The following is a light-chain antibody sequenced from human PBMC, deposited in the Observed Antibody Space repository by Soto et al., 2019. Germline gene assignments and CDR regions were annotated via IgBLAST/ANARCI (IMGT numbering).Light chain of an antibody. CDR3: QQRSNWPSSFT. CDR1: QSVGSY. J-gene: IGKJ3*01. Sequence: EIVLTQSPATLSLSPGERATLSCRASQSVGSYLAWYQQKPGQAPRLLIYDASNRATGIPARFSGSGSGTDFTLTISSLEPEDFAVYYCQQRSNWPSSFTFGPGTKVDIK. CDR2: DAS. V-gene: IGKV3-11*01.